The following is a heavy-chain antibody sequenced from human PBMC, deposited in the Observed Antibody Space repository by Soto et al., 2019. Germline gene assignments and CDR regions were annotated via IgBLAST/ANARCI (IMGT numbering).Heavy chain of an antibody. CDR2: IWYDGGNK. D-gene: IGHD3-22*01. CDR3: ARGSDSSGSLDY. V-gene: IGHV3-33*01. CDR1: GFTFSSYG. J-gene: IGHJ4*02. Sequence: SGGSLRLSCAASGFTFSSYGMHWVRQAPGKGLEWVAVIWYDGGNKYYAYSVKGRFTISRDNSKNTLYLQMNSLRAEDTAVYYCARGSDSSGSLDYWGQGTLVTVSS.